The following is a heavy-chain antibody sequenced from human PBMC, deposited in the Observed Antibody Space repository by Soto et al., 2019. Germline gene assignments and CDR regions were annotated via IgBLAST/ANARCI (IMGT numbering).Heavy chain of an antibody. V-gene: IGHV3-30*18. CDR1: GFTFSSYG. CDR2: ISYDGSNK. Sequence: QVQLVESGGGVVQPGRSLRLSCAASGFTFSSYGMHWVRQAPGKGLEWVAVISYDGSNKYYADSVKGRFTISRDNSKNTLYLQMNSLRAEDTAVYYCAKDTTGVYATMIDYWGQGTLVTVSS. D-gene: IGHD2-8*01. J-gene: IGHJ4*02. CDR3: AKDTTGVYATMIDY.